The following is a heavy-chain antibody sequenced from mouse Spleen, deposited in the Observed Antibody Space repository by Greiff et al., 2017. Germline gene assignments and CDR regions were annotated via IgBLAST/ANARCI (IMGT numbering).Heavy chain of an antibody. CDR1: GYTFTSYW. D-gene: IGHD1-1*01. Sequence: QVQLQQPGAELVRPGSSVKLSCKASGYTFTSYWMDWVKQRPGQGLEWIGNIYPSDSETHYNQKFKDKATLTVDKSSSTAYMQLSSLTSEDSAVYYCARAGYYGSKPMDYWGQGTSVTVSS. J-gene: IGHJ4*01. CDR3: ARAGYYGSKPMDY. V-gene: IGHV1-61*01. CDR2: IYPSDSET.